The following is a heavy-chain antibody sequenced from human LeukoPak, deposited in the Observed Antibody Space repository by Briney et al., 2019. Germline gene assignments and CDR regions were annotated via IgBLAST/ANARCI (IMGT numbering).Heavy chain of an antibody. J-gene: IGHJ4*02. CDR2: ISYDGSNK. CDR3: AKDSHVLLWFGELLYLDY. CDR1: GFTFSSYG. Sequence: GGSLRLSCAASGFTFSSYGMHWVRQAPGKGLEWVAVISYDGSNKYYADSVKGRFTISRDNSKNTLYLQMNSLRAEDTAVYYCAKDSHVLLWFGELLYLDYWGQGTLVTVSS. D-gene: IGHD3-10*01. V-gene: IGHV3-30*18.